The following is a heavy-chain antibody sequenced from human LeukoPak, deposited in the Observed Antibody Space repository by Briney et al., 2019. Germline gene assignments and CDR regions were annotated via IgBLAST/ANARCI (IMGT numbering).Heavy chain of an antibody. D-gene: IGHD3-22*01. CDR3: ARATYYYDSSGYYTQYYYYYMDV. V-gene: IGHV3-21*01. Sequence: GGSLRLSCAASGFTFSSYSMNWVRQAPGKGLEWVSCISSSSSYIYYADSVKGRFTISRDNAKNSLYLQMNSLRAEDTAVYYCARATYYYDSSGYYTQYYYYYMDVWGKGTTVTISS. CDR1: GFTFSSYS. J-gene: IGHJ6*03. CDR2: ISSSSSYI.